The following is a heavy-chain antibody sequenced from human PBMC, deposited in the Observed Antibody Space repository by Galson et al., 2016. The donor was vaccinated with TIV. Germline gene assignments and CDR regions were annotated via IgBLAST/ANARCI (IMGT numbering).Heavy chain of an antibody. D-gene: IGHD3-22*01. CDR2: ISASGGNT. CDR1: GFTFSSWP. CDR3: AKSFQYFYDNSGYFPYGFHI. Sequence: SLRLSCAASGFTFSSWPMSWVRRAPGKGLEWVSAISASGGNTFYADSVKGRFTISQDNSKKTLYLQMDSLRAEDTAVYYCAKSFQYFYDNSGYFPYGFHIWGRGTMVTVSS. J-gene: IGHJ3*02. V-gene: IGHV3-23*01.